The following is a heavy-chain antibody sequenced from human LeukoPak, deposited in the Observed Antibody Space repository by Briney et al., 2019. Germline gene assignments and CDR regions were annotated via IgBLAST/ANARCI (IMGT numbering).Heavy chain of an antibody. Sequence: GGSLRLSCAASGFIFSTYAMSWVRQAPGRGLEWVSLINGSGGTTYYADSVKGRFTISRDNSKNMLYLQMNGLRVKDTAVYYCAKGPNWFDPWDQGILVTVSS. CDR1: GFIFSTYA. V-gene: IGHV3-23*01. J-gene: IGHJ5*02. CDR2: INGSGGTT. CDR3: AKGPNWFDP.